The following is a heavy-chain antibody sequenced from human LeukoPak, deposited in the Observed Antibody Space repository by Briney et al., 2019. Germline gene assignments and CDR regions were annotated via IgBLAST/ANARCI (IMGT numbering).Heavy chain of an antibody. Sequence: SETLSLTCTVSGGSISNYYWSWIRQPPGKGLEWIGYIYYSGSTNYNPSLKSRVTISVDTSKNQFSLKLRSVSAADTAVYYCTRNYYGSGTGPRYWGQGTLVTVSS. CDR2: IYYSGST. J-gene: IGHJ4*02. D-gene: IGHD3-10*01. CDR1: GGSISNYY. CDR3: TRNYYGSGTGPRY. V-gene: IGHV4-59*01.